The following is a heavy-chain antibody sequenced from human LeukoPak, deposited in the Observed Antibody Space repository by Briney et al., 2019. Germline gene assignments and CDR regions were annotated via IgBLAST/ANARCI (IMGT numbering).Heavy chain of an antibody. CDR2: IYSGGST. CDR1: GFTFSSYA. V-gene: IGHV3-53*04. Sequence: GGSLRLSCAASGFTFSSYAMSWVRQAPGKGLEWVSVIYSGGSTYYADSVKGRFTISRHNSKNTLYLQMNSLRAEDTAVYYCAGDFQDYYDSSVYNAIPPRFTWYFDFGGRATRVLVPS. J-gene: IGHJ2*01. CDR3: AGDFQDYYDSSVYNAIPPRFTWYFDF. D-gene: IGHD3-22*01.